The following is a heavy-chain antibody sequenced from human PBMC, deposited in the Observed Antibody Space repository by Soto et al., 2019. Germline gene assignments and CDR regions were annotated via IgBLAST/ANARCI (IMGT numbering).Heavy chain of an antibody. D-gene: IGHD3-16*01. CDR1: GGSVSGDKNY. CDR3: ATSPRFAFDF. V-gene: IGHV4-61*01. Sequence: QVQLQESGPGLVKPSETLSLTCSVSGGSVSGDKNYWSWIRQSPGKGLEWIGFISYSGATIYNPSLKSRRTMSVDRSKIQFSLRLSSVTASDTALYYCATSPRFAFDFWGQGTTVIVSS. J-gene: IGHJ3*01. CDR2: ISYSGAT.